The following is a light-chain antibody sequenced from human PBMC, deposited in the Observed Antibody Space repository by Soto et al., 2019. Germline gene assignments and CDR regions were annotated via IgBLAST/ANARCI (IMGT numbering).Light chain of an antibody. CDR1: QTISSW. J-gene: IGKJ1*01. CDR3: QPYNSYSEA. CDR2: KAS. V-gene: IGKV1-5*03. Sequence: DIQITQYPSTLSGSVGDRFTITCRASQTISSWLAWYQQKPGKAPKLLIYKASTLKSGVPSRFSGSGSGTEFTLTISSLQPDDFATYYCQPYNSYSEAFGQVTKVEIK.